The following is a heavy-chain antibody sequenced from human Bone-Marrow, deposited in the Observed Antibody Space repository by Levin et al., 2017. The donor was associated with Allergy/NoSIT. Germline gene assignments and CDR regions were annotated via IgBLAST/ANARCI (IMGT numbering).Heavy chain of an antibody. Sequence: ALVKVSCKASGGSFSSYPINWVRQAPGQGLEWMGRIIPMPGITNYTQNFQERVTITADRSTSTAYMELSSLRSEDTAVYYCARAFYYDSSGNYRSAFDLWGQGTRVTVSS. CDR3: ARAFYYDSSGNYRSAFDL. J-gene: IGHJ3*01. CDR1: GGSFSSYP. D-gene: IGHD3-22*01. CDR2: IIPMPGIT. V-gene: IGHV1-69*04.